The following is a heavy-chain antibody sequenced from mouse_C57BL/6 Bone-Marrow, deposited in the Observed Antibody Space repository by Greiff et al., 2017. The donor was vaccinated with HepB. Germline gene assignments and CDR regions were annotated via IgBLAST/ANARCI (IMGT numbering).Heavy chain of an antibody. CDR3: ARHPYYYGSSYGY. CDR2: ISNLAYSI. Sequence: EVQRVESGGGLVQPGGSLKLSCAASGFTFSDYGMAWVRQAPRKGPEWVSFISNLAYSIYYADTVTGRFTISRENAKNTLYLEMSSLRSEDTAMYYCARHPYYYGSSYGYWGQGTTLTVSS. V-gene: IGHV5-15*01. J-gene: IGHJ2*01. CDR1: GFTFSDYG. D-gene: IGHD1-1*01.